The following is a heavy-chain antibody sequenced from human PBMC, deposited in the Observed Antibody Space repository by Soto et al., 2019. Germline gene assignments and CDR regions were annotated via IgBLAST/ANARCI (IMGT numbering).Heavy chain of an antibody. J-gene: IGHJ4*02. CDR3: AKVGCCGGYYFDY. CDR2: ISGSGGST. Sequence: EVQLLESGGGLVQPGGSLRLSCAASGFTFSSYAMSWVRQAPGKGLEWVSAISGSGGSTYYADSVKGRFTISRDNSKNTLYLQMHSLRAEDTAVYYCAKVGCCGGYYFDYWGQGTLVTVSS. D-gene: IGHD2-15*01. V-gene: IGHV3-23*01. CDR1: GFTFSSYA.